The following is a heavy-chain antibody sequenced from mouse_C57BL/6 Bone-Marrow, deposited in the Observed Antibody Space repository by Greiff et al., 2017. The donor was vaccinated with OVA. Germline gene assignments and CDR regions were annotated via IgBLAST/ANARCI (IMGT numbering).Heavy chain of an antibody. J-gene: IGHJ2*01. V-gene: IGHV1-52*01. D-gene: IGHD1-1*01. CDR1: GYTFTSYW. Sequence: QVQLQQPGAELVRPGSSVKLSCKASGYTFTSYWMHWVKQRPIQGLEWIGNIDPSDSETHYNQKFKDKATLTVDKSSSTAYMQLSSLTSEDSAVYYCARVRYGSSSCYFDYWGQGTTLTVSS. CDR2: IDPSDSET. CDR3: ARVRYGSSSCYFDY.